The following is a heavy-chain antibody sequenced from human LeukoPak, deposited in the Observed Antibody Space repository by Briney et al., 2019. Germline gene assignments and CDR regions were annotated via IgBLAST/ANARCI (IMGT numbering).Heavy chain of an antibody. J-gene: IGHJ6*03. CDR2: IYYSGST. V-gene: IGHV4-59*08. D-gene: IGHD2-2*01. Sequence: PSETLSLTCTVSGGSISSYYWSWIRQPPGKGLEWIGYIYYSGSTNYNPSPKSRVTISVDTSKNQFSLKLSSVTAADTAVYYCARDIVVVPAARKLSIYYYYMDVWGKGTTVTVSS. CDR3: ARDIVVVPAARKLSIYYYYMDV. CDR1: GGSISSYY.